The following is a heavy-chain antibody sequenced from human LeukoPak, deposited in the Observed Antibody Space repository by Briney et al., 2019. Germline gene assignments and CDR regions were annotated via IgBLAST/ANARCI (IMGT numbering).Heavy chain of an antibody. V-gene: IGHV4-30-4*01. CDR3: ARGVADMLIYSYDMDV. CDR1: GGSISSGDHY. CDR2: THYGGST. Sequence: PSEALSLTCTVSGGSISSGDHYWGWIRQPPGKGLEWIGYTHYGGSTYYHPSLKSRVTISVDTSKNQFSLKLNSVTAADTAVYFCARGVADMLIYSYDMDVWGQGTTVTVSS. J-gene: IGHJ6*02. D-gene: IGHD3-16*01.